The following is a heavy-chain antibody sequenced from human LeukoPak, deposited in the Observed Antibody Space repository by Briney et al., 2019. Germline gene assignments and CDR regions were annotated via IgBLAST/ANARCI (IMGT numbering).Heavy chain of an antibody. J-gene: IGHJ3*02. CDR2: IYHSGST. V-gene: IGHV4-38-2*01. CDR3: ARAALYYDSSGPFGGYAFDI. D-gene: IGHD3-22*01. Sequence: SETLSLTCAVSGYSISSGYYWGWIRQPPGKGLEWIGSIYHSGSTYYNPSLKSRVTISVDTSKNQFSLKLSSVTAADTAVYYCARAALYYDSSGPFGGYAFDIWGQGTMVTVSS. CDR1: GYSISSGYY.